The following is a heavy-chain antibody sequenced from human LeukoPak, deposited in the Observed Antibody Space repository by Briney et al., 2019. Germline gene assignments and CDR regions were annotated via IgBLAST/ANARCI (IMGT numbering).Heavy chain of an antibody. CDR3: ARSYYMDV. J-gene: IGHJ6*03. Sequence: SETLSLTCTVSGGSISSGSYYWRWIRQPAGTGLEWIGRIYTSGSTNYNPSLKSRVTISVDTSKNQFSLKLSSVTAADTAVYYCARSYYMDVWGKGTTVTVSS. V-gene: IGHV4-61*02. CDR1: GGSISSGSYY. CDR2: IYTSGST.